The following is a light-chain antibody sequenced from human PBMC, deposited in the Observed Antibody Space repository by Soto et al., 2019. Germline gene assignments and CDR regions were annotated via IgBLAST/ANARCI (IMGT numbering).Light chain of an antibody. J-gene: IGLJ1*01. CDR1: SSNIGNNY. CDR3: GTWDSSLSAYV. V-gene: IGLV1-51*01. CDR2: DNN. Sequence: QSALTQPPSVSAAPGQKVTISCSGSSSNIGNNYVSWYQQLSGTAPKLLIYDNNKRPSGIPDRFSGSKSGTSATLGITGLQTGDEADYYCGTWDSSLSAYVFGTGTKVTVL.